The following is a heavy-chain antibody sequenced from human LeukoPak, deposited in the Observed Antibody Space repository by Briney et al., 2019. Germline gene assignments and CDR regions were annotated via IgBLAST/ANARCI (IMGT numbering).Heavy chain of an antibody. J-gene: IGHJ4*02. CDR3: ARDQGGVYYYESSGYPDY. Sequence: ASVKVSCKASGYTFTGYYMHWVRQAPGHGLEWMGWINPNSGGTNYAQKFQGRVTMTRDTSISTAYMELSRLRSDDTAAYYCARDQGGVYYYESSGYPDYWGQGTLVTVSS. CDR1: GYTFTGYY. CDR2: INPNSGGT. D-gene: IGHD3-22*01. V-gene: IGHV1-2*02.